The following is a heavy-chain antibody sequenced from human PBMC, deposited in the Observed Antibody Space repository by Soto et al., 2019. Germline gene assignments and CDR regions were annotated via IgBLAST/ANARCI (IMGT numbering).Heavy chain of an antibody. V-gene: IGHV3-23*01. J-gene: IGHJ4*02. CDR2: ITSSGAA. CDR1: GFTFNNYA. Sequence: PGGSLRLSCEASGFTFNNYAIAWVRQAPGKGLEWVSGITSSGAAYYADSVKGRFTISRDNSKNTLYLQMNSLRAEDTAVYYCARGREAGRNFDYWGQGTLVTVSS. CDR3: ARGREAGRNFDY.